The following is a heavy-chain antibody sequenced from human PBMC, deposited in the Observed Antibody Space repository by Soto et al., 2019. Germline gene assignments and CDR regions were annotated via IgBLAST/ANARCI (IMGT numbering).Heavy chain of an antibody. Sequence: SETLSLTCTVSGGSISSGGYYWSWIRQHPGKGLEWIGYIYYSGSTYYNPSLKSRVTISVDTSKNQFSLKLSSVTAADTAVYYCASQSSTGYYYGMDVWGQGTTVTVSS. J-gene: IGHJ6*02. CDR2: IYYSGST. V-gene: IGHV4-31*03. CDR1: GGSISSGGYY. CDR3: ASQSSTGYYYGMDV.